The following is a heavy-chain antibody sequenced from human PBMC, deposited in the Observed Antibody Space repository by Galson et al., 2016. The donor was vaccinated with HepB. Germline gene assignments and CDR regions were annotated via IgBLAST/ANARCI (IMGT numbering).Heavy chain of an antibody. CDR1: GFTVRTNY. J-gene: IGHJ4*02. CDR3: ARDLGD. CDR2: IYGGSTT. Sequence: SLRLSCAVSGFTVRTNYMNWVRQAPGKGLEWVSVIYGGSTTYYADSVEGRFTISRDNSTNTVHLQMNSLRVDDTAVYYCARDLGDWGQGTLVTVSA. V-gene: IGHV3-53*01.